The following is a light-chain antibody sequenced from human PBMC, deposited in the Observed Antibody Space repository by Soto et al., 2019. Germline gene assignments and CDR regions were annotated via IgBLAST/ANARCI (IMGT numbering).Light chain of an antibody. Sequence: QSVLTQPASVSGSPGQSITISRTGTSSDVGGYNYASWYQQHPVKAPKLMIYDVTNRPSGVSDRFSGSKSGNTASLTISGLQAEDEADYYCSSYTSSSTPYVFGTGTKVTVL. V-gene: IGLV2-14*01. CDR3: SSYTSSSTPYV. CDR2: DVT. J-gene: IGLJ1*01. CDR1: SSDVGGYNY.